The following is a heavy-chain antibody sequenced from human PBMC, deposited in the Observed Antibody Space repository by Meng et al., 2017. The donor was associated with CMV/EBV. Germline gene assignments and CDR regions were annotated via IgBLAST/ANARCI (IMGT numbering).Heavy chain of an antibody. CDR1: GYTLINYG. D-gene: IGHD6-6*01. V-gene: IGHV1-18*01. CDR2: ISPYNRNT. J-gene: IGHJ4*02. CDR3: ARLDYSSSSCGY. Sequence: KAAGYTLINYGIAWVRQAPGQGREWMEWISPYNRNTNYAQRLQGRVTMTADTSTSTAYMKLRSLGSDDTAVYYCARLDYSSSSCGYWGQGTLVTVSS.